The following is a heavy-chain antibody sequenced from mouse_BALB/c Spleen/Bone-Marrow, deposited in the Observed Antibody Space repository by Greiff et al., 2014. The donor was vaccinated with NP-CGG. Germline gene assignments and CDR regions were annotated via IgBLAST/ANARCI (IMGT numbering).Heavy chain of an antibody. CDR3: ARYNYGSSQFAY. CDR2: IDPANGNT. J-gene: IGHJ3*01. Sequence: VQLQQPVAELVKPGASVKLSCTASGFNIKDTYMHWVKQRPEQGLEWIGRIDPANGNTKYDPKFQGKATITADTSSNTAYLQLSSLTSEDTAVYYCARYNYGSSQFAYWGQGTLVTVSA. CDR1: GFNIKDTY. V-gene: IGHV14-3*02. D-gene: IGHD1-1*01.